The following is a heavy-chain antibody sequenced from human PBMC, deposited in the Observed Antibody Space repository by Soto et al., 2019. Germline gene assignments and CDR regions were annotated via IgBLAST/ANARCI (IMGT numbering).Heavy chain of an antibody. V-gene: IGHV4-4*02. CDR1: GGSISSSNW. Sequence: QVQLQESGPGLVKPSGTLSLTCAVSGGSISSSNWWSWVRQPPGKGLEWIGEIYHSGSTNYNPSLKRRVTISVDKSKNQFSLKLSSVTAAGTAVYYCASVRGGYYYAMDVWGQGTTVTVSS. CDR3: ASVRGGYYYAMDV. D-gene: IGHD3-10*02. J-gene: IGHJ6*02. CDR2: IYHSGST.